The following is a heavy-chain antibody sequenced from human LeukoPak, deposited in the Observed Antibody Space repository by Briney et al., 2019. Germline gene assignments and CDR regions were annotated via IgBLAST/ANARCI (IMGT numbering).Heavy chain of an antibody. CDR2: IYYSGIS. Sequence: NASETLSLTCTVSGSSISSTYYYWGWIRQPPGKGLEWIGSIYYSGISDYSPSLKSRVTISVDTSKNQFSLNLRSVTAADTAAYYCARHVEPTRTYSYFDPWGQGTLVTVSS. D-gene: IGHD5-18*01. CDR1: GSSISSTYYY. CDR3: ARHVEPTRTYSYFDP. V-gene: IGHV4-39*01. J-gene: IGHJ5*02.